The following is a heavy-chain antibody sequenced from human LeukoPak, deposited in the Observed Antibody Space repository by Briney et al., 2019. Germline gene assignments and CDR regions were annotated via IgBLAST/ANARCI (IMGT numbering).Heavy chain of an antibody. D-gene: IGHD6-19*01. V-gene: IGHV1-69*05. J-gene: IGHJ3*02. CDR3: ATSVVAGTAYDAFDI. Sequence: SVKVSCKASGGTFSSYAISWVRQAPGQGLEWMGRIIPIFGTANYAQQFQGRVTTTTDESTSTAYMELSSLRSEDTAVYYCATSVVAGTAYDAFDIWGQGTMVTVSS. CDR2: IIPIFGTA. CDR1: GGTFSSYA.